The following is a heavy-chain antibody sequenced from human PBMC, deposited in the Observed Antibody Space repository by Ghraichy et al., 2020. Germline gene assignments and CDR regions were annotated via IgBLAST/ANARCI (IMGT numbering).Heavy chain of an antibody. Sequence: MGRITPNTGATVYARKFLGRVTLTRDTSVTTAFMELDGLKSGDTGIYYCASFLSRDGFDVWGQGTMVTVSS. CDR2: ITPNTGAT. J-gene: IGHJ3*01. CDR3: ASFLSRDGFDV. V-gene: IGHV1-2*05.